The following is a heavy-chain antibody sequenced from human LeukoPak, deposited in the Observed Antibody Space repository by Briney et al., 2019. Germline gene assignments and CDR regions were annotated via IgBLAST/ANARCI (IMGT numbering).Heavy chain of an antibody. CDR1: GFTVSSNY. J-gene: IGHJ1*01. CDR3: AGSQHRTRDFQH. D-gene: IGHD2-2*01. V-gene: IGHV3-30-3*01. Sequence: GGSLRLSCAASGFTVSSNYMSWVRQAPGKGLEWVAVISYDGSNKYYADSVRGRFTISRDNSKNTLYLQMNSLRAEDTAVYYCAGSQHRTRDFQHWGQGTLVTVSS. CDR2: ISYDGSNK.